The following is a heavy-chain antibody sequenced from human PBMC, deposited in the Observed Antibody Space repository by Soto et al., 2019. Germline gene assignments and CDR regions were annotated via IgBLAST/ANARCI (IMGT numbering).Heavy chain of an antibody. CDR2: ISGSGFKK. V-gene: IGHV3-23*01. CDR3: AKNQGVELVPLATVDWFDP. Sequence: GGSLRLSCAASGFIFENFGMSWVRQAPGKGLEWISSISGSGFKKYYADSVKGRFTISRDNSKSTVYLELNNLSAEDTAVYHWAKNQGVELVPLATVDWFDPWGQGSVVTVSS. J-gene: IGHJ5*02. D-gene: IGHD1-26*01. CDR1: GFIFENFG.